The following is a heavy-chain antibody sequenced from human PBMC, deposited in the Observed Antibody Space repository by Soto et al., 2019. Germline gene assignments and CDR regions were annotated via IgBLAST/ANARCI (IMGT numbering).Heavy chain of an antibody. CDR2: IYTGGST. Sequence: GGSLRLSCAASGFTISSNYMSWVRQALGKGLEWVSIIYTGGSTYYADSVKGRFTISRDTSKNTLYLQMNSLGAEDTAVYYCARTPSSGSSSWFDSWGQGTLVTVSS. CDR3: ARTPSSGSSSWFDS. J-gene: IGHJ5*01. CDR1: GFTISSNY. V-gene: IGHV3-53*01. D-gene: IGHD6-13*01.